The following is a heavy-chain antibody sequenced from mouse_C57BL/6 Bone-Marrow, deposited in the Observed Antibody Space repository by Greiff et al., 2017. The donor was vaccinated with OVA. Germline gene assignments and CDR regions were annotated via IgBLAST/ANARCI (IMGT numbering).Heavy chain of an antibody. CDR2: IDPENGDT. V-gene: IGHV14-4*01. CDR1: GFNIKDDY. D-gene: IGHD1-1*01. Sequence: VQLQQSGAELVRPGASVKLSCTASGFNIKDDYMHWVKQRPEQGLEWIGWIDPENGDTEYASKFQGKATITADTSSNTAYLQLSSLKSEDSAVYYCGSWDFAYWGQGTLVTVSA. CDR3: GSWDFAY. J-gene: IGHJ3*01.